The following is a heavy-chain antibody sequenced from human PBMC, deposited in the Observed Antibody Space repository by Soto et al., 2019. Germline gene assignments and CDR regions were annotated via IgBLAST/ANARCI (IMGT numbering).Heavy chain of an antibody. Sequence: QVQLQESGPGLVKPSQTLSLTCTVSGGSISSGGYYWSWIRQHPGKGLEWIGYIYYSGSTYYNPSLKSRGTRSVDTSKNQFSLKLSSVTAADTAVYYCARDNLGTTVTPYYYYGMDVWGQGTTVTVSS. CDR3: ARDNLGTTVTPYYYYGMDV. D-gene: IGHD4-17*01. J-gene: IGHJ6*02. V-gene: IGHV4-31*03. CDR2: IYYSGST. CDR1: GGSISSGGYY.